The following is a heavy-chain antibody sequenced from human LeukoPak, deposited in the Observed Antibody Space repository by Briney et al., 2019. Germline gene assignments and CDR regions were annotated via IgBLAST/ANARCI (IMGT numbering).Heavy chain of an antibody. J-gene: IGHJ6*02. CDR1: GFTFNNYA. Sequence: GGSLRLSCAASGFTFNNYAMSWVRQAPGKGLEWVSCLTGSGATSFYTDSVKGRFTTSRDNSKNTLYLQMNSLRAEDTAVYYCARDFNYYYGMDVWGQGTTVTVSS. V-gene: IGHV3-23*01. CDR3: ARDFNYYYGMDV. CDR2: LTGSGATS.